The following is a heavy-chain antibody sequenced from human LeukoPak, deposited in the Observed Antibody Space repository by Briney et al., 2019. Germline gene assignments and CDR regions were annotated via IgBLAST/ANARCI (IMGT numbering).Heavy chain of an antibody. V-gene: IGHV4-4*08. Sequence: SETLSLTCTVSGGSINNYCWSWIRQPPGKGLERIGFFDNSGSTNYNPSLKSRVTISVDTSKNQVSLKLKSVTAADTAVYYCARGLFQWPARIDYWGQGTLVTVSS. J-gene: IGHJ4*02. D-gene: IGHD6-19*01. CDR2: FDNSGST. CDR3: ARGLFQWPARIDY. CDR1: GGSINNYC.